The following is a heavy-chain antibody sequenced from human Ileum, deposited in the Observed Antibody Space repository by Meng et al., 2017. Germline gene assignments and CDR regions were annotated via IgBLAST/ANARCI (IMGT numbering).Heavy chain of an antibody. Sequence: TFSLGGAVSCSSFSIGGYQWGWIRQPPVKVLESIGYASTNYNSSLKCRVTISIDTSKYQFSLKLTSVTTSDTAVYYCARDHWGSLDYWGQGVLVTVSS. V-gene: IGHV4-61*08. J-gene: IGHJ4*02. D-gene: IGHD7-27*01. CDR1: CSSFSIGGYQ. CDR2: AST. CDR3: ARDHWGSLDY.